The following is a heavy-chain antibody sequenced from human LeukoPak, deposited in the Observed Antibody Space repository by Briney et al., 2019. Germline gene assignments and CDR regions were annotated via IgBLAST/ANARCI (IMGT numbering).Heavy chain of an antibody. CDR3: ARTTSFTASGYDY. Sequence: GASVKVSCRASGYTFTTYHINWVRQATGQGLEWMGWMNPNSGDRGYAQKFQGRVTITTDTSIGTAYMELSSLRSEDTAVYFCARTTSFTASGYDYWGQETLVTVSS. CDR2: MNPNSGDR. D-gene: IGHD6-25*01. J-gene: IGHJ4*02. V-gene: IGHV1-8*03. CDR1: GYTFTTYH.